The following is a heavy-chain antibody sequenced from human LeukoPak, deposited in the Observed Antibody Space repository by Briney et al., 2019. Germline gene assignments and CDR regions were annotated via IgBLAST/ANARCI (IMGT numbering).Heavy chain of an antibody. CDR2: IKQDGSKI. J-gene: IGHJ3*02. D-gene: IGHD4-23*01. V-gene: IGHV3-7*01. CDR3: VGGDAFDI. Sequence: GGSLRLSCAASGFTFSTHWMYWVRQAPGKGLEWVANIKQDGSKIYYVDSVKGRFTISRDNARNSLYLQMNSLRAEDTALYYCVGGDAFDIWGQGTMVTASS. CDR1: GFTFSTHW.